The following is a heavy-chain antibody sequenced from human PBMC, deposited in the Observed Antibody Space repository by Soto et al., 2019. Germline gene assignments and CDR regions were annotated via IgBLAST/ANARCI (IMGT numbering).Heavy chain of an antibody. J-gene: IGHJ4*02. CDR3: TTDKSVQYYGSGKNAVDY. V-gene: IGHV3-15*07. CDR1: GFTFSNAW. Sequence: GGSLRLSCAASGFTFSNAWMNWVRQAPGKGLEWVGRIKSKTGGGTTDYAAPVKGRFTISRDDSKNTLYLQMNSLKTEDTAVYYCTTDKSVQYYGSGKNAVDYWGQGTLVTVSS. CDR2: IKSKTGGGTT. D-gene: IGHD3-10*01.